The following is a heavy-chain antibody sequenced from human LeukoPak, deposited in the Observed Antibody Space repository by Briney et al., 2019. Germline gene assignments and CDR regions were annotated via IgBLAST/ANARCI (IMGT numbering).Heavy chain of an antibody. CDR1: GFTFSSYG. V-gene: IGHV3-30*18. Sequence: GGSLRLSCAASGFTFSSYGMHWVRQAPGKGREWVAVISYDGSNKYYADSVKGRFTISRDNSKNTLYLQMNSLRAEDTAVYYCAKDRGSSSLDVWGKGTTVTVSS. CDR2: ISYDGSNK. J-gene: IGHJ6*04. D-gene: IGHD6-13*01. CDR3: AKDRGSSSLDV.